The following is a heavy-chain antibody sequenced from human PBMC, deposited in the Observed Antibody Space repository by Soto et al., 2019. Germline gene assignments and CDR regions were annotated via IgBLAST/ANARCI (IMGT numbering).Heavy chain of an antibody. Sequence: SVKVSCKASGYNFTNYYIHWVRQAHGHGLEWMGIINPSGGKTIYAQNFQGRVTMTSDTSTSTAYMELSSLRSEDTAVYYCARARETYYYDSSGYYYTPYPDYWGQGTLVTVSS. CDR3: ARARETYYYDSSGYYYTPYPDY. CDR2: INPSGGKT. D-gene: IGHD3-22*01. J-gene: IGHJ4*02. V-gene: IGHV1-46*01. CDR1: GYNFTNYY.